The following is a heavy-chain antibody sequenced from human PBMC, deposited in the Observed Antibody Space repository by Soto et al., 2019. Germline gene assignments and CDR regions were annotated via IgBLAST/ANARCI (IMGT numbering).Heavy chain of an antibody. CDR1: GGSISSYY. CDR2: IYYSGST. Sequence: PSETLSLTCTVSGGSISSYYWSWIRQPPGKGLEWIGYIYYSGSTNYNPSLKSRVTISVDTSKNQFSLKLSSVTAADTAVYYCARAITMLAKETNWFDTCCQGTLVTVSP. V-gene: IGHV4-59*01. CDR3: ARAITMLAKETNWFDT. D-gene: IGHD3-22*01. J-gene: IGHJ5*02.